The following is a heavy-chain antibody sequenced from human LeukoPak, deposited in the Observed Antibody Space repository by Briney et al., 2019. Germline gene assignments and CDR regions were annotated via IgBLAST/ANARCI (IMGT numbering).Heavy chain of an antibody. D-gene: IGHD2-21*02. V-gene: IGHV4-34*01. Sequence: SETLSLTCAVYGGSFSGYYWSWIRQPPGKGLEWIGEINHSGSTNYNPSLKSRVTISVDTSKNQFSLKLSSVTAADTAVYYCASAMTADAFDIWGQGTMVTVSS. J-gene: IGHJ3*02. CDR1: GGSFSGYY. CDR2: INHSGST. CDR3: ASAMTADAFDI.